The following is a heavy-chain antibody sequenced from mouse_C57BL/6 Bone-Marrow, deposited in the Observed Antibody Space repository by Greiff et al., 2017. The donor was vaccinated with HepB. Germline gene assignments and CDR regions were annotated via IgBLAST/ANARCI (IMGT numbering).Heavy chain of an antibody. CDR3: AKKRGLGRYYFDY. CDR2: IWRGGST. D-gene: IGHD4-1*01. V-gene: IGHV2-5*01. J-gene: IGHJ2*01. Sequence: QVQLQQSGPGLVQPSQSLSITCTVSGFSLTSYGVHWVRQSPGKGLEWLGVIWRGGSTDYNAAFMSRLSITKDNSKSQVFFKMNSLQADDTAIYYCAKKRGLGRYYFDYWGQGTTLTVSS. CDR1: GFSLTSYG.